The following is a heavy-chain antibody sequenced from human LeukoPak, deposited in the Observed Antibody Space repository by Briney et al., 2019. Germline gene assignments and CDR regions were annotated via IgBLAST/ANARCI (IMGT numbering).Heavy chain of an antibody. CDR2: ITTSDGNT. Sequence: GGSLRLSCAASGFTFSSYTMSWVRQAPGKGLEWVSTITTSDGNTYYADSVKGRFTVSRDNSKNTLYLQMNSLRAEDTAVYYCAKDYTVTTSWYFDLWGRGTLVTVSS. V-gene: IGHV3-23*01. CDR1: GFTFSSYT. CDR3: AKDYTVTTSWYFDL. J-gene: IGHJ2*01. D-gene: IGHD4-17*01.